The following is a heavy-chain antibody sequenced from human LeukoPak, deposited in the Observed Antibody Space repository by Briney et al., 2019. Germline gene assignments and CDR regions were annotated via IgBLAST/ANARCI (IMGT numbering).Heavy chain of an antibody. Sequence: SETLSLTCTVSGDSISSSSYYGGWIRQPPGKGLEWIGIINYSGSTYYNPSLKSRVTISVDTSKSQFSLNLNSVTAADTAVYYCARQPNQLPSYLDYWGQGTLVTVSS. CDR1: GDSISSSSYY. V-gene: IGHV4-39*01. D-gene: IGHD2-2*01. J-gene: IGHJ4*02. CDR3: ARQPNQLPSYLDY. CDR2: INYSGST.